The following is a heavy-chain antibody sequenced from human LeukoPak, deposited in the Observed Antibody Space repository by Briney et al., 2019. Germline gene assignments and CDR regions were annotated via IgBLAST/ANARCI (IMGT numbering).Heavy chain of an antibody. J-gene: IGHJ4*02. V-gene: IGHV1-2*02. CDR3: ARGLISGWYYFDY. CDR2: INPNSGGT. CDR1: VYTFTGYY. D-gene: IGHD6-19*01. Sequence: GASVKVSCKASVYTFTGYYMHWVRQAPGQGLEWMGWINPNSGGTNYAQKFQGRVTMTRDTSISTAYMELSRLRSDDTAVYYCARGLISGWYYFDYWGQGTLVTVSS.